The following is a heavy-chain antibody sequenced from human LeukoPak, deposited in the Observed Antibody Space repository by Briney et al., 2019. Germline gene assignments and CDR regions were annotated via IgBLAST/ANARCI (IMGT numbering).Heavy chain of an antibody. V-gene: IGHV4-39*07. CDR3: ARDPLNDYERYFDL. CDR1: GGSISSSSYH. D-gene: IGHD4-17*01. Sequence: PSETLSLTCTVSGGSISSSSYHWGWIRQPPGKGLEWIGTIYYSGNSYYNPSLESRVTISVDTSKNQFSLRLSSVTAADTAVYYCARDPLNDYERYFDLWGRGTLVTVSS. J-gene: IGHJ2*01. CDR2: IYYSGNS.